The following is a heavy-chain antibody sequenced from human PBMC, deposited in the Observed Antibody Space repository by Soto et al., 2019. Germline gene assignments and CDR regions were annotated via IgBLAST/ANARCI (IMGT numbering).Heavy chain of an antibody. CDR2: ISYSRSN. Sequence: QVQLQESGPGLVKPSQTLSLTCTVSGGSISSGKDYWSGSRRPPGKGLEGLGVISYSRSNYYSLSIKSQITLSVDTSMEQSCLTLSVVTAEYTAVYYCAPMGPPAKRLYYVDFWGQGTLVTVSS. CDR3: APMGPPAKRLYYVDF. CDR1: GGSISSGKDY. D-gene: IGHD1-1*01. V-gene: IGHV4-30-4*01. J-gene: IGHJ4*02.